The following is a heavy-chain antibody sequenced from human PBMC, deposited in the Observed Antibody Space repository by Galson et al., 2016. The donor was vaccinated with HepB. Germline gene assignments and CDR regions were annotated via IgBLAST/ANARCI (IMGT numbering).Heavy chain of an antibody. CDR1: GYTLTSFA. J-gene: IGHJ4*02. V-gene: IGHV1-3*01. D-gene: IGHD3-10*01. CDR3: ARSGQDY. CDR2: ITSGNGNT. Sequence: SVKVSCKASGYTLTSFAMHWVRQAPGQRLEWMGWITSGNGNTKYSQTFQGRINITRDTSASAVYMELSSLRSEDTAVYYCARSGQDYWGQGTLVTVSS.